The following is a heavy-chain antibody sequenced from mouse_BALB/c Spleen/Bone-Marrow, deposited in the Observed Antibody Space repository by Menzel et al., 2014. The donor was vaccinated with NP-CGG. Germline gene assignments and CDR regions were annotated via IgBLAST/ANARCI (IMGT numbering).Heavy chain of an antibody. CDR1: GFTFSSFG. CDR3: VRSGSSSGYFDY. Sequence: EVKVVESGGGLAQPGGSRKLSCAASGFTFSSFGMHWVRQAPEKGLEWVAYISSGSSTIYYGDTVMGRFTISRDNPKNTLFLQMTSLRSEDTATYYCVRSGSSSGYFDYWGQGTTLTVSS. CDR2: ISSGSSTI. J-gene: IGHJ2*01. V-gene: IGHV5-17*02. D-gene: IGHD1-1*01.